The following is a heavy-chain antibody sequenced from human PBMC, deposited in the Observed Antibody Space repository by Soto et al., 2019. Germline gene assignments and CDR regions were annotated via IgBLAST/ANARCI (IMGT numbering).Heavy chain of an antibody. Sequence: QVQLVESGGGVVQPGRSLRLSCAASGFTFSNFVMHWVRQAPGKGLEWVAVISSDGSDKYYSDSVKGRFTISRDNSKNTLFLQMNSLRVEDTAVYYCAKGSEVARQELDYWGQGTLVTVSS. CDR3: AKGSEVARQELDY. CDR2: ISSDGSDK. CDR1: GFTFSNFV. J-gene: IGHJ4*02. V-gene: IGHV3-30*18. D-gene: IGHD2-15*01.